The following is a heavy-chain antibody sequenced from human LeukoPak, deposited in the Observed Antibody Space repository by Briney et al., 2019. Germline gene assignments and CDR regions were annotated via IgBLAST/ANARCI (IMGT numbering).Heavy chain of an antibody. CDR2: IYAADSDT. Sequence: GGSLRLSCAASGFTLSNAWVTWVRQMPGKGLEWMAIIYAADSDTRYSPSFQGQVTLSVDKSISTVYLQWSSLKASDTAVYYCARHLRGLDLWGQGTLVTVSS. CDR1: GFTLSNAW. D-gene: IGHD3-10*01. J-gene: IGHJ5*02. V-gene: IGHV5-51*01. CDR3: ARHLRGLDL.